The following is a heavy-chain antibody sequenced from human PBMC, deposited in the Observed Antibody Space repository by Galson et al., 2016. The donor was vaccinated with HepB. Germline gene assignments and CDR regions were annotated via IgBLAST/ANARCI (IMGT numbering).Heavy chain of an antibody. D-gene: IGHD3-22*01. J-gene: IGHJ6*02. Sequence: ETLSLTCIVSGGSVSSGSYFWNWIRQSPGKGLEWIGYIFYSGTTNYNPSLKSRVTISVDTSKHQFSLNLRSVTAADTAVYYCARDTSGSPYYHYGMDVWGQGTTVTVSS. CDR2: IFYSGTT. CDR1: GGSVSSGSYF. V-gene: IGHV4-61*01. CDR3: ARDTSGSPYYHYGMDV.